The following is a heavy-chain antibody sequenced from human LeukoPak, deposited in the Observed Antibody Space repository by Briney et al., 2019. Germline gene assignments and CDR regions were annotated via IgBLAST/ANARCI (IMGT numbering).Heavy chain of an antibody. J-gene: IGHJ6*02. Sequence: PSETLSLTCTVSGGSISRYYWSWIRQPAGKGLEWIGRIYTSGSTNYNPSLKSRVTMSVDTSKNQFSLKLSSVTAADTAVYYCARDWVLWLGELCGMDVWGQGTTVTVSS. V-gene: IGHV4-4*07. CDR1: GGSISRYY. D-gene: IGHD3-10*01. CDR2: IYTSGST. CDR3: ARDWVLWLGELCGMDV.